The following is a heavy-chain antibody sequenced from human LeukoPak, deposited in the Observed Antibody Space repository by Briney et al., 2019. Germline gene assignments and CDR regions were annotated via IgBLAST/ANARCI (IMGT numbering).Heavy chain of an antibody. D-gene: IGHD3-10*01. CDR1: GASVYSGDYY. CDR2: IIYTGST. V-gene: IGHV4-39*01. CDR3: ARRGVYGSENYFEY. Sequence: SETLSLTCSVVGASVYSGDYYWAWIRQPPGKSLEYIGSIIYTGSTYDNPSLTGRISMSVDTSKNQFSLNLASVTATDTAVYYCARRGVYGSENYFEYWGRGVLVIVSS. J-gene: IGHJ4*02.